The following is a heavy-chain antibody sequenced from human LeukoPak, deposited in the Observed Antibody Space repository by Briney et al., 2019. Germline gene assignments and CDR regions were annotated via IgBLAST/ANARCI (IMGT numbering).Heavy chain of an antibody. J-gene: IGHJ6*04. V-gene: IGHV3-21*01. CDR3: TKHITTDATTPFYYGMGV. CDR2: ISLNSAAI. D-gene: IGHD3-22*01. Sequence: GGSLRLSCAASGFAFSSYSMNWVRQPPGKGLKWVASISLNSAAIFYADSVKGRFTISRDNAKNSLHLQMDSLRAEDTAVYYCTKHITTDATTPFYYGMGVWGKGTTVTVAS. CDR1: GFAFSSYS.